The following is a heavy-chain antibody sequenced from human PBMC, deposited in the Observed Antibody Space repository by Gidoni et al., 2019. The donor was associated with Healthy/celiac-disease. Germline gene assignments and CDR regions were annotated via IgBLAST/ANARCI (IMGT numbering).Heavy chain of an antibody. CDR3: ARDGSVATKYYFDY. J-gene: IGHJ4*02. D-gene: IGHD2-2*03. Sequence: QVQLVESGGGVVQPGRSRRLSCAASGFTFSSYGMHWVRQAPGKGLEWVAVIWYDGSNKYYADSVKGRFTISRDNSKNTLYLQMNSLRAEDTAVYYCARDGSVATKYYFDYWGQGTLVTVSS. CDR2: IWYDGSNK. CDR1: GFTFSSYG. V-gene: IGHV3-33*01.